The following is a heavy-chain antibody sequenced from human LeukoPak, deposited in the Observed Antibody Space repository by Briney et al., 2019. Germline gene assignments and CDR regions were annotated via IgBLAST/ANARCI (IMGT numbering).Heavy chain of an antibody. CDR2: ISGSGGST. D-gene: IGHD2-15*01. CDR1: GFTFSSYA. J-gene: IGHJ4*02. Sequence: GGSLRLSCAASGFTFSSYAMSWVRQAPGKGLEWVSAISGSGGSTYYADSVKSRFTISRDNSKNTLYLQMNSLRAEDTAVYYCATDYLGYCSGGSCYRSLNYWGQGTLVTVSS. V-gene: IGHV3-23*01. CDR3: ATDYLGYCSGGSCYRSLNY.